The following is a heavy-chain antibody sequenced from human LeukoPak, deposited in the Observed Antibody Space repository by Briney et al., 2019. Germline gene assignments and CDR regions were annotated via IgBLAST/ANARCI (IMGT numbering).Heavy chain of an antibody. CDR3: ATDLARFIRNYGMDV. Sequence: ASVKVSCKASGYTFTGYYMHWVRQAPGQGLEWMGWINPNSGGTNYAQKFQGRVTMTRDTSISTAYMELSSLRSEDTAVYYCATDLARFIRNYGMDVWGQGTTVTVSS. D-gene: IGHD3-10*01. V-gene: IGHV1-2*02. CDR2: INPNSGGT. CDR1: GYTFTGYY. J-gene: IGHJ6*02.